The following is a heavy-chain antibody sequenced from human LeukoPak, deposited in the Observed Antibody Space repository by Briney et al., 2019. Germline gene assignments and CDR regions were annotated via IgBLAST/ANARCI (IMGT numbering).Heavy chain of an antibody. CDR2: ISAYNGNT. CDR1: GYTFTSYY. Sequence: VASVKVSCKASGYTFTSYYMHWVRQAPGQGLEWMGWISAYNGNTNYAQKLQGRVTMTTDTSTSTAYMELRSLRSDDTAVYYCARDGSGWYLDYWGQGTLVTVSS. V-gene: IGHV1-18*04. D-gene: IGHD6-19*01. J-gene: IGHJ4*02. CDR3: ARDGSGWYLDY.